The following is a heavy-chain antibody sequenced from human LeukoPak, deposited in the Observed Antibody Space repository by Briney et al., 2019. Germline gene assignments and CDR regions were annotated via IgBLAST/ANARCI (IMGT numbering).Heavy chain of an antibody. J-gene: IGHJ4*02. CDR3: AKDSSHGVYYFDY. Sequence: GGSLRLSCAASGFTFSSYAMSWVRQAPGKGLEWVSAISGSGGSTYCADSVKGRFTISRDNSKNTLYLQMNSLRAEDTAVYYCAKDSSHGVYYFDYWGQGTLVTVSS. CDR2: ISGSGGST. D-gene: IGHD6-6*01. V-gene: IGHV3-23*01. CDR1: GFTFSSYA.